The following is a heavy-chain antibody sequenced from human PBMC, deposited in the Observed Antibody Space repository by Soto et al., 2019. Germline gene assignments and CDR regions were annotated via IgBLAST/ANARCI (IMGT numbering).Heavy chain of an antibody. J-gene: IGHJ6*02. Sequence: ETLSLTCSVSGVSITSYYWSWIRQSAGGGLEWMGRINTDGLSTYSPSFKSRLTMSLDTSKNQVSLRLISVTAADTAVYFCARVPVAVAATEDYYGLDVWGQGITVTVSS. V-gene: IGHV4-4*07. CDR1: GVSITSYY. D-gene: IGHD2-15*01. CDR2: INTDGLS. CDR3: ARVPVAVAATEDYYGLDV.